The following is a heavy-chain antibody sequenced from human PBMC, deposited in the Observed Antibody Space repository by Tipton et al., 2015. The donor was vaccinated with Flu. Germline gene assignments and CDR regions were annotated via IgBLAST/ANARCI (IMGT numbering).Heavy chain of an antibody. CDR1: GYSIRSSNYY. D-gene: IGHD4-11*01. V-gene: IGHV4-38-2*01. Sequence: TLSLTCAVSGYSIRSSNYYWGWIRQPPGKGLEWIGNIFHSGNSYHNPSLKSRVTMSINTSKNQFSLKVFSVTAADTAVYYCARRDYSNYVSDPKNWFDPWGQGILVTVSS. CDR3: ARRDYSNYVSDPKNWFDP. CDR2: IFHSGNS. J-gene: IGHJ5*02.